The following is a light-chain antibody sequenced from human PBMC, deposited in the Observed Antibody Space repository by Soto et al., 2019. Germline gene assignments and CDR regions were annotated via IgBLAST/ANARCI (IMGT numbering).Light chain of an antibody. Sequence: QSALTQPASVSGSPGQSITIPCIGTSSDVGGYNYVSWYQHHPDKAPKLIIYEVTNRPSGVSDRFSGSKSGTTASLTISGLQAEDEGDYYCSSFTRSNIVLFGGGTKVTVL. J-gene: IGLJ2*01. CDR2: EVT. V-gene: IGLV2-14*01. CDR1: SSDVGGYNY. CDR3: SSFTRSNIVL.